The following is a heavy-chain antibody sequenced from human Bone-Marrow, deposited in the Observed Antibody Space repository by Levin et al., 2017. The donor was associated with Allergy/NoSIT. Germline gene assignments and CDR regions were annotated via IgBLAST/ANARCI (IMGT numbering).Heavy chain of an antibody. CDR3: ARRAVSGYHAFDI. CDR2: MFSSGTNY. Sequence: SETLSLTCTVSGDSIIDDYWSWIRQSPGGGLEWIGNMFSSGTNYKYNPSLKSRATMSIDRSKNQFSLHLTSVTAADTAVYYCARRAVSGYHAFDIWGLGTKVTVSS. CDR1: GDSIIDDY. J-gene: IGHJ3*02. V-gene: IGHV4-4*09. D-gene: IGHD3-10*01.